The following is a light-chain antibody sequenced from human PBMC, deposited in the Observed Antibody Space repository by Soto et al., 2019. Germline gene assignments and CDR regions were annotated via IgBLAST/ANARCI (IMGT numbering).Light chain of an antibody. CDR2: DVN. V-gene: IGLV2-11*01. J-gene: IGLJ2*01. CDR3: CSYAGRYTFI. CDR1: SSDVGVYNY. Sequence: QSVLTQPRSVSGSPGQSVTISCTGTSSDVGVYNYVSWFQQHPGKAPKLMISDVNKRPSGVPDRFSGSKSGNTASLTISGLQAEDEADYYCCSYAGRYTFIFGGGTQLTVL.